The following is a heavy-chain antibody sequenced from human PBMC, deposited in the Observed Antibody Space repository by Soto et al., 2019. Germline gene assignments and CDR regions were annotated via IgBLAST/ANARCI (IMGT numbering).Heavy chain of an antibody. D-gene: IGHD5-18*01. Sequence: PGGSLRLSCAASGFTFSSYWMSWVRQAPGKGLEWVANIKQDGSEKYYVDSVKGRFTISRDNAKNSLYLQMNSLRAEDTAVYYCARGALDTAMVLTSPFDYWGQGTLVTVSS. CDR3: ARGALDTAMVLTSPFDY. CDR2: IKQDGSEK. J-gene: IGHJ4*02. V-gene: IGHV3-7*01. CDR1: GFTFSSYW.